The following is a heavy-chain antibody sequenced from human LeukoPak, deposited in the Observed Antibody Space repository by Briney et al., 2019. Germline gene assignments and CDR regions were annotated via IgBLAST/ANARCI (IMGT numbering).Heavy chain of an antibody. CDR3: VRGMDI. Sequence: PGGSLRLSCAASGVTFSTYWMNWVRQAPGKGLEWVANIKQDGSERYYVDSVKGRFTISRDNAKNSQYLQMNSLRPEDTAVYYCVRGMDIWGQGTMVTVSS. CDR2: IKQDGSER. J-gene: IGHJ3*02. V-gene: IGHV3-7*01. CDR1: GVTFSTYW.